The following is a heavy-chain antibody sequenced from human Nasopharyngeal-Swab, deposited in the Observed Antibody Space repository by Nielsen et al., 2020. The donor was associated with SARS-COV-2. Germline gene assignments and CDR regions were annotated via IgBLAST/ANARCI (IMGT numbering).Heavy chain of an antibody. CDR2: IGSIDKYK. J-gene: IGHJ4*02. V-gene: IGHV3-21*01. CDR3: AREIGDTVTIDY. Sequence: WIRQPPGKGLGWVSTIGSIDKYKYYADSVQGRFTISRDNAKNSLFLQMNSLRAEDTAVYYCAREIGDTVTIDYWGQGTLVTVSS. D-gene: IGHD4-17*01.